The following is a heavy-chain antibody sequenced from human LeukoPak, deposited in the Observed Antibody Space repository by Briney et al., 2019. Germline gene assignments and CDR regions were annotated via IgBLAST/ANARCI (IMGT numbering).Heavy chain of an antibody. CDR2: INPNSGGT. CDR3: ARDPWGGDIVVVPAAIHDP. CDR1: GYTFTGYY. D-gene: IGHD2-2*01. J-gene: IGHJ5*02. Sequence: ASVTVSCKASGYTFTGYYIHWVRQAPGQGLEWMGRINPNSGGTNFAQKFQGRVTMTRDTSISTAYMELSRLTSDDTAVYYCARDPWGGDIVVVPAAIHDPWGQGTLVTASS. V-gene: IGHV1-2*06.